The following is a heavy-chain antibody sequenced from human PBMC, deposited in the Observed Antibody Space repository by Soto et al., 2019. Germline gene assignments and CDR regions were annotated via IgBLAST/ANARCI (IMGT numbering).Heavy chain of an antibody. D-gene: IGHD3-10*01. J-gene: IGHJ5*02. CDR3: ARDIEAITMVRGVIGWFDP. CDR2: INPNSGGT. CDR1: GYTFTGYY. V-gene: IGHV1-2*04. Sequence: ASVKVSCKASGYTFTGYYMHWVRQATGQGLEWMGWINPNSGGTNYAQKFQGWVTMTRDTSISTAYMELSRLRSDDTAVYYCARDIEAITMVRGVIGWFDPWGQGTLVTSPQ.